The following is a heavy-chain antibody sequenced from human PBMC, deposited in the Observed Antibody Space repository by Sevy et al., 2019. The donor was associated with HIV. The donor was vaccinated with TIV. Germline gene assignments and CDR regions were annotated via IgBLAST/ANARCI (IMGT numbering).Heavy chain of an antibody. D-gene: IGHD6-13*01. V-gene: IGHV3-64D*06. J-gene: IGHJ4*02. Sequence: GGSLRLSCAASGFTFSSYAMHWVRQAPGKGLEYVSAISSNGGSTYYADSVKGRFTISRDNSKNTLYLQMSSLRAEDTAVYFCVKHRVAAGGSGDYWGQGTLVTVSS. CDR2: ISSNGGST. CDR3: VKHRVAAGGSGDY. CDR1: GFTFSSYA.